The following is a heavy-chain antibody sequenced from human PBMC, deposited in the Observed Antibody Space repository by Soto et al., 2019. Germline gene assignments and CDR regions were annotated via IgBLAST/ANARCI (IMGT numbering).Heavy chain of an antibody. Sequence: QVQLVESGGGVVQPGRSLRLSCAASGFILSSYAMHWVRQAPGKGLEWVAVISYDGSNKYNADSVKGRFTISRDNAKNTLYLQMNSLRVEDTAVYYCARDMSGYGMDVWGHGTTVTVSS. CDR1: GFILSSYA. CDR2: ISYDGSNK. D-gene: IGHD2-8*02. V-gene: IGHV3-30-3*01. J-gene: IGHJ6*02. CDR3: ARDMSGYGMDV.